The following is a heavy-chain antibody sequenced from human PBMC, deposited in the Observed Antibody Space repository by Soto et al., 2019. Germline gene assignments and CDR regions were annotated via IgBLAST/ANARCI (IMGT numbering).Heavy chain of an antibody. Sequence: QGQLVESGGGVVQPGRSGRLSCVASGFAFSTYGIHWVRQAPGKGLEWVAVIWYDGSIKYYADSVKGRFTISRDNSKNTLYLQMNSLRADDTAVYYCARASGPFDYWGQGTQVTVSS. D-gene: IGHD5-12*01. V-gene: IGHV3-33*01. CDR3: ARASGPFDY. CDR1: GFAFSTYG. J-gene: IGHJ4*02. CDR2: IWYDGSIK.